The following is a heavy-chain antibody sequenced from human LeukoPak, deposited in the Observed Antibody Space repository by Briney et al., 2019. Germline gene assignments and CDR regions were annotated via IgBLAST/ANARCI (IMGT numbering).Heavy chain of an antibody. V-gene: IGHV3-30*18. CDR3: ANYVDY. Sequence: GKGLEWVAVISYDGSNKYYADSVKGRFTISRDNSKNTLYLQMNSLRAEDTAVYYCANYVDYWGQGTLVTVSS. J-gene: IGHJ4*02. CDR2: ISYDGSNK.